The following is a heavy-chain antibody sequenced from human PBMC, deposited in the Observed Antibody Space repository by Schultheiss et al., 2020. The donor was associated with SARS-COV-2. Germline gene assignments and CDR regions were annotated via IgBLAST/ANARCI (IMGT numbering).Heavy chain of an antibody. J-gene: IGHJ3*02. CDR2: IHHGGST. CDR3: ARVQVAFDI. V-gene: IGHV4-38-2*01. CDR1: GYSISSGHF. Sequence: SETLSLTCAVSGYSISSGHFWGWMRQPPGKGLEWIGTIHHGGSTYYNPSLKSRVTISVDTSKNQFSLKLSSVTAADTAVYYCARVQVAFDIWGQGTMVTVSS.